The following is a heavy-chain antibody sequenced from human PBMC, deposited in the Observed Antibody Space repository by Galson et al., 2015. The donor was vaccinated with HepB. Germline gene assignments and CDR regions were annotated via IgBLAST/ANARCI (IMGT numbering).Heavy chain of an antibody. CDR3: AKVLRLSPRNYAFDI. D-gene: IGHD3-16*01. CDR1: GFTFSSYA. CDR2: ISGSGGST. Sequence: SLRLSCAASGFTFSSYAMSWVRQAPGKGLEWVSAISGSGGSTYYADAVKGRFTNSRDNSKNTLYLQMNSLRAEDTAVYYCAKVLRLSPRNYAFDIWGQGTMVTVSS. J-gene: IGHJ3*02. V-gene: IGHV3-23*01.